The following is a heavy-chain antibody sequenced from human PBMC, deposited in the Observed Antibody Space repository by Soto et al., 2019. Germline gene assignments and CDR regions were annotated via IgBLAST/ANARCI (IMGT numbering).Heavy chain of an antibody. D-gene: IGHD6-19*01. J-gene: IGHJ6*03. Sequence: QVQLVESGGGVVQPGRSLRLSCAASGFTFSSYGMHWVRQAPGKGLEWVAVIWYDGSNKYYADSVKGRFTISRDNSKNTLYLQMNSLRAEDTAVYYCARARSSGWSESYYYYMDVWGKGTTVTVSS. CDR2: IWYDGSNK. CDR1: GFTFSSYG. V-gene: IGHV3-33*01. CDR3: ARARSSGWSESYYYYMDV.